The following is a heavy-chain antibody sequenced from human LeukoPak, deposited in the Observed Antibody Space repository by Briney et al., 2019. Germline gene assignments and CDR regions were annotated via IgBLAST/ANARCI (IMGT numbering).Heavy chain of an antibody. Sequence: SQTLSLTCAISGDSVSSKNAAWNWIRQSPPRGLEWLGRAYYRSRWYNEYAVSVKGRITISPDTSRNQFSLHLSSVTPEDTAVHYCAKLGGDFVDFWGQGTLVTVSS. V-gene: IGHV6-1*01. J-gene: IGHJ4*02. CDR2: AYYRSRWYN. CDR1: GDSVSSKNAA. CDR3: AKLGGDFVDF. D-gene: IGHD2-21*02.